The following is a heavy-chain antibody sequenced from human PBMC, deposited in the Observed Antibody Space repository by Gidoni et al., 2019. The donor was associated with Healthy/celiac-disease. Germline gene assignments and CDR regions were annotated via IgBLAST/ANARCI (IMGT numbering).Heavy chain of an antibody. CDR3: ARETYSSSWGELDY. V-gene: IGHV4-61*02. CDR2: IYTSGST. J-gene: IGHJ4*02. D-gene: IGHD6-13*01. Sequence: QVQLQESGPGLVKPSQTLSPTCTVSGGPISRGSYYWSWIRQPAGKGLEWIGRIYTSGSTNYNPSLKSRVTISVDTSKNQFSLKLSSVTAADTAVYYCARETYSSSWGELDYWGQGTLVTVSS. CDR1: GGPISRGSYY.